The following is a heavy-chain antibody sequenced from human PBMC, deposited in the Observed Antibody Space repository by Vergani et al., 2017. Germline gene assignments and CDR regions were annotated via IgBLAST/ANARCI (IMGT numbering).Heavy chain of an antibody. D-gene: IGHD6-13*01. Sequence: EVQLLESGGGLVQPGGSLRLSCAASGFTFSSYAMSWVRQAPGKGLEWVSAISGSGGSTYYADSVKGRFTISRDNSKNTLYLQMNSLRAEDTAVYYCARDSSSWPRKNYYYGMDVWGQGTTVTVSS. CDR2: ISGSGGST. J-gene: IGHJ6*02. V-gene: IGHV3-23*01. CDR1: GFTFSSYA. CDR3: ARDSSSWPRKNYYYGMDV.